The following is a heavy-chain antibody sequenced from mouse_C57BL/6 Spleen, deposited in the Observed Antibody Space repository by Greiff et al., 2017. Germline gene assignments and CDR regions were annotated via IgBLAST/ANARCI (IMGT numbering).Heavy chain of an antibody. D-gene: IGHD2-1*01. CDR2: ISDGGSYT. CDR3: ARDGGNYPYYFDY. V-gene: IGHV5-4*01. Sequence: EVKLMESGGGLVKPGGSLKLSCAASGFTFSSYAMSWVRQTPEKRLEWVATISDGGSYTYYPDNVKGRFTISRDNAKNNLYLQMSHLKSEDTAMYYCARDGGNYPYYFDYWGQGTTLTVSS. CDR1: GFTFSSYA. J-gene: IGHJ2*01.